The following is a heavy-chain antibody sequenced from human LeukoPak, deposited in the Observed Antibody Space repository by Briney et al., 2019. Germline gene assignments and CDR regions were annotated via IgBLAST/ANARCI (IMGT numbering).Heavy chain of an antibody. V-gene: IGHV3-23*01. J-gene: IGHJ4*02. CDR1: GFTFSSYA. CDR3: AKHFCTGLDCSLFDS. Sequence: GGSLRLSCAASGFTFSSYAMSWVRQVPGKGLEWVSVISGSGGSTYYADSVKGRFIISRDNSKNTLSLQLNSLRPEDTALYYCAKHFCTGLDCSLFDSWGQGTLVTVSS. D-gene: IGHD3/OR15-3a*01. CDR2: ISGSGGST.